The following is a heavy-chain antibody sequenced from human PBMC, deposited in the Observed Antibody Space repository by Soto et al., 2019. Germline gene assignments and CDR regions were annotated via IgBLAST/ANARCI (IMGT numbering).Heavy chain of an antibody. CDR2: ISYDGSNK. CDR3: AKETYSGPLDY. V-gene: IGHV3-30*18. Sequence: QVQLVESGGGVVQPGRSLRLSCAASGFTFSSYGMHWVRQAPGKGLEWVAVISYDGSNKYYADSVKGRFTISRDNSKNTLDLQMNSLRAEDTAGDYCAKETYSGPLDYWGQGTLVTVSS. J-gene: IGHJ4*02. CDR1: GFTFSSYG. D-gene: IGHD2-15*01.